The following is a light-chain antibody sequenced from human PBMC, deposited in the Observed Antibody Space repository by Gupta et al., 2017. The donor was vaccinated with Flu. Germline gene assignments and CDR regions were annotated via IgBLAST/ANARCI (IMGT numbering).Light chain of an antibody. V-gene: IGLV3-25*02. CDR3: HSADISGNYCV. CDR1: ALPKQY. J-gene: IGLJ1*01. CDR2: KDS. Sequence: SSELTQPPSVSVSPGQTARITCSGDALPKQYAYWYQQTPGQAPVLVIYKDSERPSAIPERFSGSTSGTTVTFTISGVQAEDEADYYCHSADISGNYCVFGTGTKVTVL.